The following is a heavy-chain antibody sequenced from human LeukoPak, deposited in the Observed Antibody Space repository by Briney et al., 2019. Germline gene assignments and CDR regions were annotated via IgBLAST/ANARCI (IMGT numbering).Heavy chain of an antibody. Sequence: RSGGSLILSCVASGFTFSNAWMSWVRQAPGKGLEWVGRIKSKTDGGTTGYAAPVKGRLTISRDDSKNTLYLQMNSLKTEDTAVYFCTTESPHFDYWGQGTLVTVSS. CDR1: GFTFSNAW. V-gene: IGHV3-15*01. J-gene: IGHJ4*02. CDR3: TTESPHFDY. CDR2: IKSKTDGGTT.